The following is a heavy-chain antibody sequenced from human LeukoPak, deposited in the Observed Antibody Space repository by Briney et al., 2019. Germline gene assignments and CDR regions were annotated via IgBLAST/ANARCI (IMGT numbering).Heavy chain of an antibody. CDR3: ARESSGWYYDAFDI. D-gene: IGHD6-19*01. J-gene: IGHJ3*02. V-gene: IGHV3-48*01. CDR2: ISSSSSTI. Sequence: GGSLRLSCAASGFTFSSYSMNWVRQAPGKGLEWVSYISSSSSTIYYADSVKGRFTISRDNAKNSLYLQMDSLRAEDTAVYYCARESSGWYYDAFDIWGQGTMVTVSS. CDR1: GFTFSSYS.